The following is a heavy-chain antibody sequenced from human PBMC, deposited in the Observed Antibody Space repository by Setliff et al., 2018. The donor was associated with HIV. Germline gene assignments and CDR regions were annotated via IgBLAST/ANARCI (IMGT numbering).Heavy chain of an antibody. J-gene: IGHJ5*02. CDR3: VKRTFGSGRLDP. D-gene: IGHD3-16*01. V-gene: IGHV4-61*09. Sequence: SETLSLTCSVSGDSISSGSYYWSWIRLPAGKGLEWIGQIHTTGSTNYNPSLKSRVTISMDTSKNQFSPNLNSVTATDTAVYYCVKRTFGSGRLDPWGQGTLVTVSS. CDR1: GDSISSGSYY. CDR2: IHTTGST.